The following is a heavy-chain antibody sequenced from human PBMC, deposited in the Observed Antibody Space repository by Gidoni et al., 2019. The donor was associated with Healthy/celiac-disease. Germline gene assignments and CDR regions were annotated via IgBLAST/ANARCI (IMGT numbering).Heavy chain of an antibody. V-gene: IGHV3-49*04. CDR2: IRSKAYGGTT. CDR3: TRVGVFGVVIPPDY. J-gene: IGHJ4*02. Sequence: EVQLVESGGGLVQPGRSLRLSCTASVFTFGDYAMSWVRQAPGKGLEWVGFIRSKAYGGTTEYAASVKGRFTISRDDSKSIAYLQMNSLKTEDTAVYYCTRVGVFGVVIPPDYWGQGTLVTVSS. CDR1: VFTFGDYA. D-gene: IGHD3-3*01.